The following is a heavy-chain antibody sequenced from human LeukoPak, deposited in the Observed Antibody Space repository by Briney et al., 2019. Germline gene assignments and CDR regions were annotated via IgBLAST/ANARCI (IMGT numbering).Heavy chain of an antibody. CDR2: IRYDGSNK. CDR3: AKGVSSWYRGDWFDP. D-gene: IGHD6-13*01. Sequence: PGGSLSLSCAVTGFTFSDPYMDWVRLAPGKGLEWVAFIRYDGSNKYYADSVKGVFTISRENSKNTLYLQMNSLRAEDTAVYYCAKGVSSWYRGDWFDPWGQGTLVTVSS. CDR1: GFTFSDPY. J-gene: IGHJ5*02. V-gene: IGHV3-30*02.